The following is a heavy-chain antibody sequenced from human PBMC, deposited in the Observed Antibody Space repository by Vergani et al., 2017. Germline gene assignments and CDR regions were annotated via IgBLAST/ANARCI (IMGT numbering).Heavy chain of an antibody. CDR1: GFTFSNAW. J-gene: IGHJ4*02. D-gene: IGHD4-17*01. Sequence: EVQLVESGGGLVKPGGSLRLSCAASGFTFSNAWMSWVRQAPGKGLEWVGRIKSKTDGGTTDYAAPVKGRFTLSIDDSKNTLYLQMNSLKTEDTAVYYCTTLPHDYGEPYYFDYWGQGTLVTVSS. V-gene: IGHV3-15*01. CDR3: TTLPHDYGEPYYFDY. CDR2: IKSKTDGGTT.